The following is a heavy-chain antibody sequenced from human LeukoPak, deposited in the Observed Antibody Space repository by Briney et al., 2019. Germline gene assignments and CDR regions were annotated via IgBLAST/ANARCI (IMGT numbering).Heavy chain of an antibody. CDR3: ARSHDYGDYGDAFDI. CDR2: IYSGGST. D-gene: IGHD4-17*01. V-gene: IGHV3-66*01. Sequence: GGSLRLSCAASGFTVSSNYMNWVRQAPGKGLEWVSIIYSGGSTYYADSVKGRFTISRDNSKNTLYLQMNSLRAEDTALYYCARSHDYGDYGDAFDIWGQGTMVTVSS. CDR1: GFTVSSNY. J-gene: IGHJ3*02.